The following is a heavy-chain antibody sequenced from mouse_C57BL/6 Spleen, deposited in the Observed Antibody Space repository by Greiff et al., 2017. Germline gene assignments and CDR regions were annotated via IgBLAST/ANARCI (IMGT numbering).Heavy chain of an antibody. CDR1: GYAFSSYW. J-gene: IGHJ1*03. CDR2: IYPGDGDT. Sequence: VQLQESGAELVKPGASVKISCKASGYAFSSYWMNWVKQRPGKGLEWIGQIYPGDGDTNYNGKFKGKATLTADKSSSTAYMQLSSLTSEDSAVYFCARGNYCDYVVLNWYIDVWGTGTTVTVSS. CDR3: ARGNYCDYVVLNWYIDV. D-gene: IGHD2-4*01. V-gene: IGHV1-80*01.